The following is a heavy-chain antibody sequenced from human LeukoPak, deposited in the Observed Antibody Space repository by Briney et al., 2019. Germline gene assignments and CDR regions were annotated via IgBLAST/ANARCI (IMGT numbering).Heavy chain of an antibody. CDR3: ARRGPYCTNGVCSVFDY. D-gene: IGHD2-8*01. Sequence: GGSLRLSCAASGFTFSSYGMHWVRQAPGKGLEWVAVIWYDGSNKYYADSVKGRFTISRDNSKNTLYLQMNSLRAEDTAVYYCARRGPYCTNGVCSVFDYWGQGTLVTVSS. CDR1: GFTFSSYG. CDR2: IWYDGSNK. J-gene: IGHJ4*02. V-gene: IGHV3-33*08.